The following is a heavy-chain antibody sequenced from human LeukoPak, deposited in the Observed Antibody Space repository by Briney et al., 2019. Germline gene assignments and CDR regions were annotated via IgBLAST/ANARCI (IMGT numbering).Heavy chain of an antibody. D-gene: IGHD3-16*01. J-gene: IGHJ5*02. CDR2: IYSGGSST. Sequence: GGSLRLSCAASGFTFSSYWMHWVRQPPGKGLVWVSRIYSGGSSTNYADSVKGRFTISRDNAKNTLYLQMNSLRAEDTAVYYCASGSMTTFFPWGQGTLVTVSS. CDR3: ASGSMTTFFP. V-gene: IGHV3-74*01. CDR1: GFTFSSYW.